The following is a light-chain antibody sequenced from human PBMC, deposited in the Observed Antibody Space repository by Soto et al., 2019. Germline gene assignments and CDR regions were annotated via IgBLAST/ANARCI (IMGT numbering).Light chain of an antibody. V-gene: IGKV4-1*01. CDR1: QSVLYSADNKNY. CDR2: WAS. J-gene: IGKJ4*01. CDR3: QQYYITPLT. Sequence: DIVMTQSPDSLAVSLGERATINCKSSQSVLYSADNKNYLTWYQQKPGQPPKLLIYWASTRESGVPDRFSGSGSGTDFTLTISSLQAEDVAVYYCQQYYITPLTFGGVTKVDIK.